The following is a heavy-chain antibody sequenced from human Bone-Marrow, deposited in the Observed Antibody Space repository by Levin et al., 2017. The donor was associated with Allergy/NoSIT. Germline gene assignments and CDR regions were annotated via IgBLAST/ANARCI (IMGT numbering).Heavy chain of an antibody. J-gene: IGHJ5*02. D-gene: IGHD2-8*01. CDR3: ARGCSNGSANWFDP. CDR2: IYYSGST. Sequence: SETLSLTCAISGASISSGGYSWSWIRQTPGQGLEWIGHIYYSGSTYYNPSLKSRVIISVDRSKNQFSLKLRSVTAADTAVYYCARGCSNGSANWFDPRGQGTLVSVSS. V-gene: IGHV4-30-2*01. CDR1: GASISSGGYS.